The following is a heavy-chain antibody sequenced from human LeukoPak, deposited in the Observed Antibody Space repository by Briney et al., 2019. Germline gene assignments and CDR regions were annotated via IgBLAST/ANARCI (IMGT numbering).Heavy chain of an antibody. CDR1: GFTFSDYY. V-gene: IGHV3-11*01. CDR2: ISSSGSTI. CDR3: AKSVLYSSSWYYFDY. J-gene: IGHJ4*02. D-gene: IGHD6-13*01. Sequence: PGGSLRLSCAASGFTFSDYYMSWIRQAPGKGLEWVSYISSSGSTIYYADSVKGRFTISRDNFKNTLYMQMNSLRAEDTAVYYCAKSVLYSSSWYYFDYWGQGILVTVSS.